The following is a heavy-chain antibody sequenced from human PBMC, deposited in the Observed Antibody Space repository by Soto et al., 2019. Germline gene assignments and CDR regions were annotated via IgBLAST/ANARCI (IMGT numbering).Heavy chain of an antibody. V-gene: IGHV3-7*01. CDR1: GLTFSSYW. D-gene: IGHD6-13*01. Sequence: PGGSLRLSCAASGLTFSSYWMSWVRQAPGKGLEWVANIKQDGSEKYYVDSVKGRFTISRDNAKNSLYLQMNSLRAQDTAVYYCARGPRRILAAGYYYYCGMVCWGQGITVNVFS. CDR3: ARGPRRILAAGYYYYCGMVC. CDR2: IKQDGSEK. J-gene: IGHJ6*02.